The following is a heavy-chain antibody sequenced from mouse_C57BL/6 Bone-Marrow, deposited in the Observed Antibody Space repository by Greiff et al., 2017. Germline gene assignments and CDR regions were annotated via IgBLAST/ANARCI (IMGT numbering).Heavy chain of an antibody. CDR3: AREGDGYSYAMYY. Sequence: QVQLQPPGAELVKPGASVQLSCKASGYTFTSYWMHWVKQRPGQGLEWIGMIHPNSGSTNYNEKFQSKATLTVDKSSSTAYMQLSSLTSEDSAVYYCAREGDGYSYAMYYWGQGTSVTVSS. J-gene: IGHJ4*01. CDR2: IHPNSGST. V-gene: IGHV1-64*01. D-gene: IGHD2-3*01. CDR1: GYTFTSYW.